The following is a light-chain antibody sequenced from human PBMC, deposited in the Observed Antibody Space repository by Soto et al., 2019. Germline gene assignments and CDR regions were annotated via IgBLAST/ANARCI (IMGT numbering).Light chain of an antibody. CDR1: QSVSDW. V-gene: IGKV1-5*03. CDR2: KAS. Sequence: DIQLTQSPSTLSASVGDRVTITCRASQSVSDWLAWYQQKPGKAPKLLIYKASSLEGGVPSRFGGSGSGTEFTLTINSLQPDDFATYYCQQYNTFSRTFGQGTKVDIK. J-gene: IGKJ1*01. CDR3: QQYNTFSRT.